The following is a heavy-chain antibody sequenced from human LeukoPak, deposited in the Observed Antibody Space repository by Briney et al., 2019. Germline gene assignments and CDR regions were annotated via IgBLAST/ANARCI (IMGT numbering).Heavy chain of an antibody. CDR3: ARHRRVNWFDP. V-gene: IGHV4-59*05. CDR1: GGSISSYY. Sequence: SETLSLTCTVSGGSISSYYWSWIRQPPGKGLEWIGSIYYSGSTYYNPSLKSRVTISVDTSKNQFSLKLSSVTAADTAVYYCARHRRVNWFDPWGQGTLVTVSS. CDR2: IYYSGST. J-gene: IGHJ5*02.